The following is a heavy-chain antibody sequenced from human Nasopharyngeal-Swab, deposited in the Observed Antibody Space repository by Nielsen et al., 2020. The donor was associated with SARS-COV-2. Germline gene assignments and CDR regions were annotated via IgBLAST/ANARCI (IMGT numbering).Heavy chain of an antibody. CDR2: MYFSGST. V-gene: IGHV4-59*08. Sequence: GSLRLSCTVSGGSISPYYWSWIRQPPGKGLESIGYMYFSGSTSYSPSLNSRVTISVDTSKNQFSLRLTYVTAADTAVYYCAGGARHDREAFDIWGQGRMVTVSS. CDR3: AGGARHDREAFDI. J-gene: IGHJ3*02. D-gene: IGHD1-14*01. CDR1: GGSISPYY.